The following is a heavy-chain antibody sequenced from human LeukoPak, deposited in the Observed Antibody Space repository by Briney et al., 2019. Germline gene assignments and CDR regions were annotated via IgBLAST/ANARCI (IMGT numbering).Heavy chain of an antibody. CDR1: GGSISSGDYY. D-gene: IGHD3-16*01. J-gene: IGHJ6*03. CDR2: IYYSGST. CDR3: ARVQGPIWAMDV. Sequence: PSQTLSLTCTVSGGSISSGDYYWSWIRQHPGKGLEWIGYIYYSGSTYYNPSLKSRVTISVDTSKNQFSLKLSSVTAADTAVYYWARVQGPIWAMDVWGKGTTVTVSS. V-gene: IGHV4-31*03.